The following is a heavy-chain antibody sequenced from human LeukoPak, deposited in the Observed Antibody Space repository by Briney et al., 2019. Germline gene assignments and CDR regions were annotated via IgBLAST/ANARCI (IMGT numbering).Heavy chain of an antibody. D-gene: IGHD6-19*01. CDR2: INHSGST. V-gene: IGHV4-34*01. CDR3: ARASGQWLVRRHDY. CDR1: GGSFSGYY. J-gene: IGHJ4*02. Sequence: SETLSLTCAVYGGSFSGYYWSWIRPPPGKGLEWIGEINHSGSTNYNPSLKSRVTISVDTSKNQFSLKLSSVTAADTAVYYCARASGQWLVRRHDYWGQGTLVTVSS.